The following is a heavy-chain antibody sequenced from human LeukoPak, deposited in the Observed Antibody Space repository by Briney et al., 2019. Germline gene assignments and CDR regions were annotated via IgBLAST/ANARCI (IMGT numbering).Heavy chain of an antibody. J-gene: IGHJ4*02. Sequence: GGSLRLSCAASGFTFSSYSMNWARQAPGKGLEWVSSISSSSSYIYYADSVKGRFTISRDNAKNSLYLQMNSLRAEDTAVYYCARYVWGSYRLDFDYWGQGTLVTVSS. CDR1: GFTFSSYS. D-gene: IGHD3-16*02. CDR3: ARYVWGSYRLDFDY. V-gene: IGHV3-21*01. CDR2: ISSSSSYI.